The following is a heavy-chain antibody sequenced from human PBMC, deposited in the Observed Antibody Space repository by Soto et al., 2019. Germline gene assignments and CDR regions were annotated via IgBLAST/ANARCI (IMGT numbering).Heavy chain of an antibody. CDR2: IYYSGST. CDR3: ARGGGDDGYNIPKWFDP. D-gene: IGHD3-16*01. J-gene: IGHJ5*02. CDR1: DGSISSYY. V-gene: IGHV4-59*01. Sequence: PXATLSLTCPVSDGSISSYYWSWIRQPPGKGLEWIGYIYYSGSTNYNTSLKSQLTISVDTSKNQFSLKLISVTAANTAVYYCARGGGDDGYNIPKWFDPWSQGTLVTVSS.